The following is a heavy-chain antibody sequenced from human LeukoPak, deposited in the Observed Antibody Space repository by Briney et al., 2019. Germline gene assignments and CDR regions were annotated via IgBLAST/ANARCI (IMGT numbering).Heavy chain of an antibody. CDR2: INPDGSWG. Sequence: PGGSLRLSCGASGFTFSSHWMSWVRQAPGKGLEWVAIINPDGSWGTFVDSVKGRFTISRDNAKNSLFLQMSSLRPEDTAVYYCAREGHNLWFGTGFDFWGQGTLVTVSS. J-gene: IGHJ4*02. CDR1: GFTFSSHW. D-gene: IGHD3-10*01. V-gene: IGHV3-7*03. CDR3: AREGHNLWFGTGFDF.